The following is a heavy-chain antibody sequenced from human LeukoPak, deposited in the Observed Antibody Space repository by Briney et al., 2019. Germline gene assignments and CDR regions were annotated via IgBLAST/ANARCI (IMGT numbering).Heavy chain of an antibody. D-gene: IGHD2-21*02. CDR2: ISSSGSTT. CDR1: GFTFSDYY. CDR3: ARGTDIVVVTAIPATFDY. Sequence: GGSLRLSCAASGFTFSDYYMSWIRQAPGKGLEWVSYISSSGSTTFYSDSVKGRFTISRDNAKNSLSLQMNNLRAEDTAVYYCARGTDIVVVTAIPATFDYWGQGTLVTVSS. J-gene: IGHJ4*02. V-gene: IGHV3-11*04.